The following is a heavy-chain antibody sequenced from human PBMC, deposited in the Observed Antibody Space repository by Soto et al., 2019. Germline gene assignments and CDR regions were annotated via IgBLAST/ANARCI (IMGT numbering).Heavy chain of an antibody. CDR3: AREGSYSAYNFAHGIQLWSFDF. D-gene: IGHD5-12*01. CDR2: IFSSGST. J-gene: IGHJ4*02. V-gene: IGHV4-4*07. CDR1: GGSINTFY. Sequence: SETLSLTCTVSGGSINTFYWSWVRQPAGKGLEWIGRIFSSGSTSFNPSLESRVAMSVDTSKNHFSLNLSSVTTADMAVYYCAREGSYSAYNFAHGIQLWSFDFWGQGALVTVSS.